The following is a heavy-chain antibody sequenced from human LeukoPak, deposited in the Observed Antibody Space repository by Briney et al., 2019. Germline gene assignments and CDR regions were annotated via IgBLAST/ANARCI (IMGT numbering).Heavy chain of an antibody. D-gene: IGHD3-3*01. CDR2: IKQDGSEK. J-gene: IGHJ4*02. V-gene: IGHV3-7*01. CDR1: GFIFSNYA. CDR3: ARDPLGYDFWSGYYPL. Sequence: GGSLRLSCAASGFIFSNYALSWVRQAPGKGLEWVANIKQDGSEKYYVDSVKGRFTISRDNAKNSLYLQMNSLRAEDTAVYYCARDPLGYDFWSGYYPLWGQGTLVTVSS.